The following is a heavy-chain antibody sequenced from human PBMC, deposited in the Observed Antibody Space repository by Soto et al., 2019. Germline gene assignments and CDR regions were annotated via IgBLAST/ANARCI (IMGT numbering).Heavy chain of an antibody. CDR2: IKQDGSEK. CDR3: ARGPQYNWNYGAFDI. V-gene: IGHV3-7*01. J-gene: IGHJ3*02. Sequence: GGSLRLSCAASGFTFSSYWMSWVRQAPGKGLEWVANIKQDGSEKYYVDSVKGRFAISRDNAKNSLYLQMNSLRAEDTAVYYCARGPQYNWNYGAFDIWGQGTMVTVSS. D-gene: IGHD1-7*01. CDR1: GFTFSSYW.